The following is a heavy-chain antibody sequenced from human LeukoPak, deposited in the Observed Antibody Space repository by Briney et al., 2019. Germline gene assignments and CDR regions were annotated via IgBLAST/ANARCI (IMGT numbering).Heavy chain of an antibody. J-gene: IGHJ4*02. D-gene: IGHD2-15*01. CDR2: IWYDGSNK. V-gene: IGHV3-33*06. CDR1: GFTFSSYG. CDR3: AKAILGYCSGGSGSYFDY. Sequence: GGSLRLSCAASGFTFSSYGMHWVRQAPGKGLEWVAVIWYDGSNKYYADSVRGRFTISRDNSKNTLYLQMNSLRAEDTAVYYCAKAILGYCSGGSGSYFDYWGQGTLVTVSS.